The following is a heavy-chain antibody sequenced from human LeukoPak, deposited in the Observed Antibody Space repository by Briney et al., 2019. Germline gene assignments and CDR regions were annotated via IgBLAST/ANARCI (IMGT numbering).Heavy chain of an antibody. Sequence: ASVKVSCKASGYTFTSYGISWVRQAPGQGLEWMGWINTNTGNPTYAQGFTGRFVFSLDTSVSTAYLQISSLKAEDTAVYYCARDLWFGELLSSFDYWGQGTLVTVSS. CDR3: ARDLWFGELLSSFDY. D-gene: IGHD3-10*01. CDR1: GYTFTSYG. J-gene: IGHJ4*02. CDR2: INTNTGNP. V-gene: IGHV7-4-1*02.